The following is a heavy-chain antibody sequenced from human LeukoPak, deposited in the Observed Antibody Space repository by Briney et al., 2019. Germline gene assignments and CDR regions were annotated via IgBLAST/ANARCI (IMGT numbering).Heavy chain of an antibody. J-gene: IGHJ4*02. D-gene: IGHD3-10*01. CDR1: GFTFSSYA. V-gene: IGHV3-23*01. CDR3: AKDELWFGGLDYFDY. Sequence: GGSLRLSCAASGFTFSSYAMSWVRQAPGKGLEWVSAISGSGGSTYYADSVKGRFTISRDNSKNTLYLQMNSLRAEDTAVYYCAKDELWFGGLDYFDYWGQGTLVTVSS. CDR2: ISGSGGST.